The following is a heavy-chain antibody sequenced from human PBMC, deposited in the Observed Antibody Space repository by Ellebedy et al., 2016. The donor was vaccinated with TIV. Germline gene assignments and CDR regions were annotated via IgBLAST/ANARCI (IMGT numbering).Heavy chain of an antibody. CDR1: GYTFTSYA. Sequence: AASVQVSCKASGYTFTSYAMHWVRQAPGQRLEWMGWINAGNGNTKYSQKFQGRVTITRDTSASTAYMELSSLRSEDTAVYYCARNGGIVGATRYWFDPWGQGTLVTVSS. CDR2: INAGNGNT. V-gene: IGHV1-3*01. D-gene: IGHD1-26*01. CDR3: ARNGGIVGATRYWFDP. J-gene: IGHJ5*02.